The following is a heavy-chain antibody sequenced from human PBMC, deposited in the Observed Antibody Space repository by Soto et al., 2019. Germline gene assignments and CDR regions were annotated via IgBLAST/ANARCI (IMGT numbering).Heavy chain of an antibody. J-gene: IGHJ5*02. CDR3: ARGKDCRGGSCYSGWFDP. CDR1: GFTFSSYW. Sequence: EVQLVESGGGLVQPGGSLRLSCAASGFTFSSYWMHWVRQAPGKGLVWVSRINSDGSSTSYADSVKGRFTISRDNAKNTLYLKMNTLRSVYTAVYYCARGKDCRGGSCYSGWFDPWGQGTLVTVSS. V-gene: IGHV3-74*01. CDR2: INSDGSST. D-gene: IGHD2-15*01.